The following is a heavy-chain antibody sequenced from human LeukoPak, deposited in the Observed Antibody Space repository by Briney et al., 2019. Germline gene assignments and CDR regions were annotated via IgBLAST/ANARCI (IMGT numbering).Heavy chain of an antibody. J-gene: IGHJ3*02. D-gene: IGHD3-22*01. Sequence: GRSLRLSCAASGFTFNTYGMNWVRQAPGKGLEWVAAIWYDGSNKYYAESVKGRFTMSRDNSKNTLYLQMNSLRAEDTAVYYCAKDLPGYYYDSSGYYDAFDIWGQGTMVTVSS. CDR1: GFTFNTYG. CDR2: IWYDGSNK. CDR3: AKDLPGYYYDSSGYYDAFDI. V-gene: IGHV3-33*06.